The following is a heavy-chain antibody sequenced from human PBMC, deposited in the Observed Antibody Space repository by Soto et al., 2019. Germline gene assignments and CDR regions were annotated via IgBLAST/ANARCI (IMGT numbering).Heavy chain of an antibody. CDR2: IYYSGST. D-gene: IGHD3-10*01. J-gene: IGHJ6*03. V-gene: IGHV4-31*03. CDR3: ARLNPRHGITMVRGPGSGYYYYMDV. Sequence: SETLSLTCTVSGGSISSGGYYWSWIRQHPGKGLEWIGYIYYSGSTYYNPSLKSRVTISVDTSKNQFSLKLSSVTAADTAVYYCARLNPRHGITMVRGPGSGYYYYMDVWGKGTTVIVSS. CDR1: GGSISSGGYY.